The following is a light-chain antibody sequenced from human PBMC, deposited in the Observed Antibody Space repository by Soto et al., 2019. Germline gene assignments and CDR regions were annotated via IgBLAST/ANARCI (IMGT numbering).Light chain of an antibody. Sequence: EIVLTQSPGTLSLSPGDRATLSCRASQTLRSGYLAWYQHKPGQAPRLLIYDVSSRTTGIPDRFSGSGSGTDFTLTISRMEPEDFAVYYCHQYGSSPRAFGQGTKVDXK. CDR3: HQYGSSPRA. CDR1: QTLRSGY. CDR2: DVS. J-gene: IGKJ1*01. V-gene: IGKV3-20*01.